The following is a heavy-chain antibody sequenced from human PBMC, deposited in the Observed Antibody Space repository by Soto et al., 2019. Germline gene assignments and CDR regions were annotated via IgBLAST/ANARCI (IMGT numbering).Heavy chain of an antibody. CDR3: ARDRVSYCSRTSCYTGAWYYGVDG. D-gene: IGHD2-2*02. CDR2: IYSSGTT. CDR1: GGSISSGGYY. Sequence: QVQLQESGPGLVKPSQTLSLTCTVSGGSISSGGYYWSCIRQHPGKGLEWIGYIYSSGTTYYNPSLNRRVTISVDTSKIQSSLKLSSVIAADMAVYYCARDRVSYCSRTSCYTGAWYYGVDGWGQGPTVTVSS. V-gene: IGHV4-31*03. J-gene: IGHJ6*02.